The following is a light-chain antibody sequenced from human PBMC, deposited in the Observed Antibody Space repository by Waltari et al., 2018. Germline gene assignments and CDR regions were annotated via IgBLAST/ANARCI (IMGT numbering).Light chain of an antibody. V-gene: IGLV3-21*02. Sequence: SYVLTQSPSVSVAPGQTASITCGENNVGSKSVNWYQQRPGQAPGLVVFDDDDRPSGIPERFSGFNFGNTATLTISRVEAGDEADYYCQVWDSTSAHQVFGGGTKLTVL. CDR1: NVGSKS. J-gene: IGLJ2*01. CDR3: QVWDSTSAHQV. CDR2: DDD.